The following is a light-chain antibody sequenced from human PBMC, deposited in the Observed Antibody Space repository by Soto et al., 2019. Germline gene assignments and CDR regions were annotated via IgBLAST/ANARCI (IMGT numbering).Light chain of an antibody. Sequence: EIVLTQSPGTLSSSPGERATLSCRASQSLSKTYLAWYQKKPGQAPRLLIDGASNRATGTPDRFSGSGSGTDFTLIISRLEPEDFAVYYCQQYVSPPWTFGQGTKVDIK. CDR1: QSLSKTY. J-gene: IGKJ1*01. CDR3: QQYVSPPWT. CDR2: GAS. V-gene: IGKV3-20*01.